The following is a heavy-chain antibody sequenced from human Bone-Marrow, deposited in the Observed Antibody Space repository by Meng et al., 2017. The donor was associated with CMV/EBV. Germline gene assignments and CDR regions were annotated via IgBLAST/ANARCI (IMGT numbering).Heavy chain of an antibody. CDR2: IYSAGST. CDR3: AALAAGGTGFGPTFDY. CDR1: VYTFTSYY. V-gene: IGHV3-53*01. Sequence: SCKASVYTFTSYYMHWVRQAPGKGLECVSVIYSAGSTYYADSVKCRFTISTDNSKNTLYLQMNSLRAEDAAVYYCAALAAGGTGFGPTFDYWGQGTLVTVSS. J-gene: IGHJ4*02. D-gene: IGHD6-13*01.